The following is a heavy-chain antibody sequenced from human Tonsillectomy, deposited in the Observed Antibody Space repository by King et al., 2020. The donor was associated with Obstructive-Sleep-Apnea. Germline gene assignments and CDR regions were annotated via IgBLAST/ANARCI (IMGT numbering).Heavy chain of an antibody. CDR1: GGSISSYS. Sequence: QLQESGPGLVKPSETLSLTCTVSGGSISSYSWSWIRQPPGKGLEWIGDLYYSGITNYNSSLKSRVSISADTSKNHFSLKLSSVTVADTAVYYCARLIITMIRGVIITGFFDYWGQGTLVTVSS. V-gene: IGHV4-59*01. CDR3: ARLIITMIRGVIITGFFDY. D-gene: IGHD3-10*01. J-gene: IGHJ4*02. CDR2: LYYSGIT.